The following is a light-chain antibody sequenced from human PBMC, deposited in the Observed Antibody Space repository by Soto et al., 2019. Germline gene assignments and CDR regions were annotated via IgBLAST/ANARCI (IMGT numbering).Light chain of an antibody. V-gene: IGKV3-11*01. CDR3: QQRGDWPRT. Sequence: EIVLTQSPATLSLSPGERATLSCRASQSFSNNLACYQQKPGQAPRLLIYDSSTRATGIPPRFSGSGSGTDFTLTISSLEPADFAVYYCQQRGDWPRTFGQGNKVEIK. J-gene: IGKJ1*01. CDR2: DSS. CDR1: QSFSNN.